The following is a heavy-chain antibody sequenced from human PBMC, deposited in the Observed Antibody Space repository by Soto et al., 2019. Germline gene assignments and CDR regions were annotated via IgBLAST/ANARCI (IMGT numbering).Heavy chain of an antibody. CDR1: GGAISFYN. CDR3: ARGDSTTHGDCFDI. J-gene: IGHJ3*02. Sequence: SETLSLTCTVSGGAISFYNWNWIRQSPGKGLEWIGYSYSSGSTNYNPSLKSRVTISVDTPKNQFSLQLTYVTAADTAVYYCARGDSTTHGDCFDIWGQGTMVTV. CDR2: SYSSGST. V-gene: IGHV4-59*01. D-gene: IGHD2-21*01.